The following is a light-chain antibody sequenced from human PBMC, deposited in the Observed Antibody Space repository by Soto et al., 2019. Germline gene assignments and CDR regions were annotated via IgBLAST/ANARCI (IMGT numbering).Light chain of an antibody. CDR2: DAS. V-gene: IGKV3-15*01. CDR3: HQYNSWPPGT. Sequence: EIVLTQSPAMLSVSPGERATLSCRASQSISRSLAWYQQKPGQAPKLLLSDASTRATGIPARFSGSGSGTKFTLTISSLQSEDYALYYCHQYNSWPPGTFGQGTKVDIK. J-gene: IGKJ2*01. CDR1: QSISRS.